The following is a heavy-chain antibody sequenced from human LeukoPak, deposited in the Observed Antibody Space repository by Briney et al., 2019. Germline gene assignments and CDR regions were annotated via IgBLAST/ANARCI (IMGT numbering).Heavy chain of an antibody. D-gene: IGHD1-1*01. J-gene: IGHJ2*01. V-gene: IGHV4-59*01. CDR3: ARDRDDGFDL. CDR2: FFYSGST. CDR1: GGSISPYY. Sequence: SETLSLTCTVSGGSISPYYWSWIRQPPGKGLEWIGYFFYSGSTNYNPSLKSRVIISIDTSKNQISLSLSSVTAADTAVYYCARDRDDGFDLWGRGTLVTVSS.